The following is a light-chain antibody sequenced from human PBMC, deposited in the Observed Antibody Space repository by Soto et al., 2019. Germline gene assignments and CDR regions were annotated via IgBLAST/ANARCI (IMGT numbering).Light chain of an antibody. J-gene: IGLJ3*02. CDR3: SSYTSNSTWV. CDR2: EVS. V-gene: IGLV2-14*01. Sequence: QSVLTQPASVSGSPGQSITISCTGTSSDVGGYNYVSWYQQYPGKAPKFMIYEVSNRPSGVSNRFSGSKSGNTASLTTSGLQAEDEADYYCSSYTSNSTWVFGGGTKLTVL. CDR1: SSDVGGYNY.